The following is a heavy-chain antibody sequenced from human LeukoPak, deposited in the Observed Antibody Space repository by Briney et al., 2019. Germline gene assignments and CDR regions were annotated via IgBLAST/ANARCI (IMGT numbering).Heavy chain of an antibody. CDR1: GGSFSGYF. CDR2: ITPSGST. Sequence: SETLSLTCVVYGGSFSGYFWSWIRQPPGKGLEWIGEITPSGSTNYSPSLKSRVSISIDTSKKKLSLRLTSVTAADSAVYYCASSFYYDSRDYWGQGTLVTVST. V-gene: IGHV4-34*01. D-gene: IGHD3-22*01. CDR3: ASSFYYDSRDY. J-gene: IGHJ4*02.